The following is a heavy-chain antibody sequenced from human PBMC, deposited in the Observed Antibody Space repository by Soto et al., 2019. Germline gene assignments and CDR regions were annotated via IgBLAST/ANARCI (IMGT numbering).Heavy chain of an antibody. CDR1: GFTFSNYA. D-gene: IGHD3-3*01. CDR2: ISGSGDST. CDR3: GTVFCVSTPCLVKRFFQD. J-gene: IGHJ1*01. Sequence: EVQLLESGGGLVQPGGSLRLSCAASGFTFSNYAMSWVRQAPGKGLEWVSTISGSGDSTYYADSVKGRFTVSRDNSKNTFYLKINSLRAEDTALYFCGTVFCVSTPCLVKRFFQDWGQGTLFTVSS. V-gene: IGHV3-23*01.